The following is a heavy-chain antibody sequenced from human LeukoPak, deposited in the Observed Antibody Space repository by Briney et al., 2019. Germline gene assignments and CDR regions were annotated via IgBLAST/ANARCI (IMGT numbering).Heavy chain of an antibody. V-gene: IGHV1-69*13. CDR1: GYTFTSYG. CDR2: IIPIFGTA. J-gene: IGHJ4*02. Sequence: SVKVSCKASGYTFTSYGISWVRQAPGQGLEWMGGIIPIFGTANYAQKFQGRVTITADESTSTAYMELSSLRSEDTAVYYCASHGYCSGGSCYIGGFDYWGQGTLVTVSS. CDR3: ASHGYCSGGSCYIGGFDY. D-gene: IGHD2-15*01.